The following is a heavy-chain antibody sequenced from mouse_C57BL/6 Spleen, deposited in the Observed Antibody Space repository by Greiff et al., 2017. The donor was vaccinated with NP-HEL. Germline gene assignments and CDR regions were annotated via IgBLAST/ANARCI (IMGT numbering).Heavy chain of an antibody. CDR1: GFNITDYY. V-gene: IGHV14-2*01. D-gene: IGHD1-1*01. CDR2: IDPEDGET. Sequence: EVQLQQSGAELVKPGASVKLSCTASGFNITDYYMHWVKQRTEQGLEWIGRIDPEDGETKYAPKFQGKATITADTSSNTAYLQLSSLTSEDPAVYYCARPTTVVAGTPWFAYWGQGTLVTVSA. CDR3: ARPTTVVAGTPWFAY. J-gene: IGHJ3*01.